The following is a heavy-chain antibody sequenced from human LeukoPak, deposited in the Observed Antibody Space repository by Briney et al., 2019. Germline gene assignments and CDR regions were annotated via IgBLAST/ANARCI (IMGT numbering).Heavy chain of an antibody. CDR3: TRAAPDSSSWYGGAFDF. Sequence: PSETLSLTCTVSGGSISSSYWSWIRQPPGKGLEWIGYIFYSGSTNYNPSLKSRVTISVDTSQNQFSLKLTSVTAADTAVYYCTRAAPDSSSWYGGAFDFWGQGTMVTVSA. J-gene: IGHJ3*01. CDR2: IFYSGST. V-gene: IGHV4-59*01. CDR1: GGSISSSY. D-gene: IGHD6-13*01.